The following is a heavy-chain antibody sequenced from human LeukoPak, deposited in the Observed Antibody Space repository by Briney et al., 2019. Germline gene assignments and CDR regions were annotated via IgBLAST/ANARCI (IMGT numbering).Heavy chain of an antibody. CDR2: ISPTGSTT. V-gene: IGHV3-74*01. J-gene: IGHJ4*02. CDR3: ARGPNSNWSGLDF. Sequence: GGSLRLSCAASGFTFSANWMHWVRQAPGKGLVWVSRISPTGSTTSYADSVKGRFTVSRDNAKNTLYLQVNNLRAEDTAVYYCARGPNSNWSGLDFWGQGTLLTVSS. CDR1: GFTFSANW. D-gene: IGHD6-6*01.